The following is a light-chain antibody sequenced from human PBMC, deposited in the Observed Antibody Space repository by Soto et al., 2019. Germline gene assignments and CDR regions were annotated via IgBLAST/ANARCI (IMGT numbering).Light chain of an antibody. J-gene: IGKJ4*01. V-gene: IGKV3-11*01. CDR1: QSVSRY. CDR3: QQRSSWPT. Sequence: EIVLTQSPATLSLSPGERATLSCRASQSVSRYLAWYQQKPGQAPRPLIYDTSHRATGIPARFSGSGSGTDFSLTSGSLEPDTFTVYYCQQRSSWPTFGGGTKVEIK. CDR2: DTS.